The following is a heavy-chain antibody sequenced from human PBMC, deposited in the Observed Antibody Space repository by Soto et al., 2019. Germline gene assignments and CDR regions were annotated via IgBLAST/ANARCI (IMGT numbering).Heavy chain of an antibody. CDR2: VTAYNDNV. Sequence: QIQLVQSGAGVKKPGASVKVSCKVSGYKFTSYGINWVRQAPGQGLEWMGWVTAYNDNVKYAEKCQGRGAMTADTATTTAYMELRTLRPDDMAVFYCASYDFWSCYSHEHWGQGTLVTVAS. D-gene: IGHD3-3*01. CDR1: GYKFTSYG. CDR3: ASYDFWSCYSHEH. J-gene: IGHJ4*02. V-gene: IGHV1-18*03.